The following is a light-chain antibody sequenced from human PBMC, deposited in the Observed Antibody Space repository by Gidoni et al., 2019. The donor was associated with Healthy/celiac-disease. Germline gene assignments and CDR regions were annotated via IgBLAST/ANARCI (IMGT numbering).Light chain of an antibody. CDR3: QQYNSYYT. J-gene: IGKJ2*01. Sequence: DIQMTQSPSTLSASVGDRLTITCRASQSISSWLGWYQQKPGKAPKLLIYKASSLESGVPSRFSGSGSGTEFTLTISSLQADDFANYYCQQYNSYYTFGQXTKLEIK. CDR1: QSISSW. CDR2: KAS. V-gene: IGKV1-5*03.